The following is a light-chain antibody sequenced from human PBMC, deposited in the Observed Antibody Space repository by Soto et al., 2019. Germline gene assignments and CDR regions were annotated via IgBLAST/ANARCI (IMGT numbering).Light chain of an antibody. CDR1: EDINNY. V-gene: IGKV1-33*01. CDR3: QHYHNLPRT. Sequence: DIQLTQSPSSLSASVGDRVTITCQASEDINNYLVWYQQKPGKAPKVLIFDASILETGVPSRFRGRGSGTDFTFTINSLQPEDIATYYCQHYHNLPRTFGQGTKVEIK. CDR2: DAS. J-gene: IGKJ1*01.